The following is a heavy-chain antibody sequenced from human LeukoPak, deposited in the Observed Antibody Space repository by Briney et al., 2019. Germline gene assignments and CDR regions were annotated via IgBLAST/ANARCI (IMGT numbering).Heavy chain of an antibody. CDR1: GYSISSAYY. D-gene: IGHD2-21*02. V-gene: IGHV4-38-2*02. Sequence: SETLSLTCTVSGYSISSAYYWGWIRQPPGKGLEWIGEINHSGSTNYNPSLKSRVTISVDTSKNQFSLKLSSVTAADTAVYYCAREPVTEVAFDIWGQGTMVTVSS. CDR2: INHSGST. CDR3: AREPVTEVAFDI. J-gene: IGHJ3*02.